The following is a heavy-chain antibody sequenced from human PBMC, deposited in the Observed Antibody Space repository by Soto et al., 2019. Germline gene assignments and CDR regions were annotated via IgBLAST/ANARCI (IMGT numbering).Heavy chain of an antibody. D-gene: IGHD5-12*01. CDR1: GFTFSSYS. J-gene: IGHJ6*02. CDR3: ARDLVPSGPHYYYYGMDV. Sequence: GGSLRLSCAASGFTFSSYSMNWVRQAPGKGLEWVSYISSSSSTIYYADSVKGRFTISRDNAKNSLYLQMNSLRDEDTAVYYCARDLVPSGPHYYYYGMDVWGQGTTVTVSS. V-gene: IGHV3-48*02. CDR2: ISSSSSTI.